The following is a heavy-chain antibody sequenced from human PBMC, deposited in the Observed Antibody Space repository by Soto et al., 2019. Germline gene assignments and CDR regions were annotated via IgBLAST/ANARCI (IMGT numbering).Heavy chain of an antibody. CDR2: INPASGST. CDR1: GSPFTHYY. CDR3: ARDLAAGDH. J-gene: IGHJ4*02. V-gene: IGHV1-46*01. Sequence: QVQLVQSGPEVKNPGASVKLSCRPSGSPFTHYYIPWVRQAPGQGLEWLAIINPASGSTNYAQDFLGRVTLTMDTSTTTVYMELSGLRAEDTAIFYCARDLAAGDHWGQGTLVTVSS. D-gene: IGHD6-25*01.